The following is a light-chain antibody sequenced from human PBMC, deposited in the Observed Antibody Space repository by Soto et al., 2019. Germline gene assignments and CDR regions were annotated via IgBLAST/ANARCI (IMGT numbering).Light chain of an antibody. CDR3: CSFAGAYTL. CDR2: EVY. V-gene: IGLV2-11*01. CDR1: KSDVGGYNY. Sequence: QSALTQPRSVSGSPGQSVTISCTGTKSDVGGYNYVSWYQQYPGKAPKLIIYEVYKRPSGVPDRFSGSKSGNTASLTISGLQAEDEADYYCCSFAGAYTLFGGGTKLTVL. J-gene: IGLJ3*02.